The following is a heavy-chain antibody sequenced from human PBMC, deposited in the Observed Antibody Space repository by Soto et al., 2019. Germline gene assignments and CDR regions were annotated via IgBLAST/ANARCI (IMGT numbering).Heavy chain of an antibody. CDR3: APDLLITPC. Sequence: PQTLSLTCTGSGGSISRGNWLSCVRQSPAKGLEWIGEIQHTWRSNSNPSLKSRVIISVANSKNEFSLTLTSVTAADPAVYYCAPDLLITPCRGHGMLGTDS. CDR2: IQHTWRS. J-gene: IGHJ4*01. V-gene: IGHV4-4*03. D-gene: IGHD3-16*01. CDR1: GGSISRGNW.